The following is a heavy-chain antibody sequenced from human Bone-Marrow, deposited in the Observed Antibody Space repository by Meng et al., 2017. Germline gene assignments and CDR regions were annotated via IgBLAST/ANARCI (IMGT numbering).Heavy chain of an antibody. CDR1: GFSLTTTGMC. CDR3: ARNLFEGTVDYGMDV. J-gene: IGHJ6*02. V-gene: IGHV2-70*20. Sequence: SGPTLAKPTQTLTLTCTFSGFSLTTTGMCVSWVRQPPGKALEWLALIDWDDDKFYSTSLQTRLTISKDTSENQVVLTMTNMDPVDTATYYCARNLFEGTVDYGMDVWGQGTTVTVSS. D-gene: IGHD3-3*01. CDR2: IDWDDDK.